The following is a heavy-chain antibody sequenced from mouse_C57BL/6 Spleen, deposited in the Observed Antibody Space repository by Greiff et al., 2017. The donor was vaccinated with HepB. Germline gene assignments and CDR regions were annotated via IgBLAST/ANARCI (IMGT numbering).Heavy chain of an antibody. CDR2: IDPSDSYT. CDR1: GYTFTSYW. J-gene: IGHJ3*01. Sequence: QVQLQQPGAELVMPGASVKLSCKASGYTFTSYWMHWVKQRPGQGLEWIGEIDPSDSYTNYNQKFKGKSTLTVDKSSSTAYMQLSSLTSEDSAVYYCARGYSNYDWFAYWGQGTLVTVSA. D-gene: IGHD2-5*01. CDR3: ARGYSNYDWFAY. V-gene: IGHV1-69*01.